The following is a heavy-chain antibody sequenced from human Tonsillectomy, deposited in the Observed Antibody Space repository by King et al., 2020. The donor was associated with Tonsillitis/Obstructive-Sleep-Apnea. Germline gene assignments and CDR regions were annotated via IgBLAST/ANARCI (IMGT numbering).Heavy chain of an antibody. Sequence: QLQESGPGLVKPSETLSLTCTVSGGSISSSSYYWGWIRQPPGKGLEWIGSIYYSGSTYYNPSLKSRVTISVDTSKNQFSLKLSSVTAADTAVYYCATSPIAAAGTPSAEYFQHWGQGTLVTVSS. CDR3: ATSPIAAAGTPSAEYFQH. CDR2: IYYSGST. D-gene: IGHD6-13*01. V-gene: IGHV4-39*01. CDR1: GGSISSSSYY. J-gene: IGHJ1*01.